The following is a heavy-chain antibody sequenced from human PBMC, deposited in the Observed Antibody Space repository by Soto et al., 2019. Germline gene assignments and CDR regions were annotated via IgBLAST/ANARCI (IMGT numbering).Heavy chain of an antibody. J-gene: IGHJ3*01. V-gene: IGHV3-53*01. D-gene: IGHD1-1*01. Sequence: DVQLVESGGGWIQPGESLRLSCPAFGLTISGKKYVAWVRQAPGKGLEWVSALYDVDGSFYADSVTGRFTTSSDSSKTTVYLQMNDLRPDDTAVYYCATWHEREHAFDVWGQGTTVTISS. CDR1: GLTISGKKY. CDR3: ATWHEREHAFDV. CDR2: LYDVDGS.